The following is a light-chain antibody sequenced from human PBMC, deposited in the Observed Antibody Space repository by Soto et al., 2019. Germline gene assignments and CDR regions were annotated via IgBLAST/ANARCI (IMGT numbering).Light chain of an antibody. Sequence: EIVLTQSPATLSLSPGERATLSCKATQSVSDYLDWYQQKPGQAPRLLIYDASNRSTGIPARFSGSGSGTDFTLTISSLEPEDVAVYYCQQRSNWPLLTFGGGTKVEIK. V-gene: IGKV3-11*01. CDR3: QQRSNWPLLT. CDR2: DAS. CDR1: QSVSDY. J-gene: IGKJ4*01.